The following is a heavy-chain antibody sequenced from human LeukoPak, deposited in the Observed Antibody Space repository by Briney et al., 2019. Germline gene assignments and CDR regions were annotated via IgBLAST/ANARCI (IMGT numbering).Heavy chain of an antibody. Sequence: ASVKVSCKASGYTFTGYYMHWVRQAPGQGLEWMGWINPNSGGTSYAQKFQGRVTMTRDTSISTAYMELSRLRSDDTAVYYCARASSPYSSSWYYFDYWGQGTLVTVSS. CDR1: GYTFTGYY. CDR3: ARASSPYSSSWYYFDY. CDR2: INPNSGGT. D-gene: IGHD6-13*01. J-gene: IGHJ4*02. V-gene: IGHV1-2*02.